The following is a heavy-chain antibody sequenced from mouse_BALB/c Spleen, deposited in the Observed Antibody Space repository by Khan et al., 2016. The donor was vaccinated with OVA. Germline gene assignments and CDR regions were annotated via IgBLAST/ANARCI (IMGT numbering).Heavy chain of an antibody. CDR3: ARTARIKY. CDR2: ISYSGST. CDR1: SYSITSGYG. D-gene: IGHD1-2*01. Sequence: EVQLQESGPGMVKPSQSLSLTCTVTSYSITSGYGWKWIRQFPGNKLEWMGYISYSGSTNYNTSLKSRISITRDTSKNKSMLQLNSVTTEDTATYYCARTARIKYWGQGTTLTVSS. J-gene: IGHJ2*01. V-gene: IGHV3-2*02.